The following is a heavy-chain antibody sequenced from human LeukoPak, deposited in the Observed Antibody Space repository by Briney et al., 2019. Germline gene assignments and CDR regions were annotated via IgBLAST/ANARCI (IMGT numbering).Heavy chain of an antibody. CDR3: ARVNCSSTSCYTDYYYGMDV. CDR2: INHSGST. Sequence: PSETLSLTCAVYGGSFSGYYWRWIRQPPGKGLEWIGEINHSGSTNYNPSLKSRVTISVDTSKNQFSLKLSSVTAADTAVYYCARVNCSSTSCYTDYYYGMDVWGQGTTVTVSS. D-gene: IGHD2-2*02. V-gene: IGHV4-34*01. J-gene: IGHJ6*02. CDR1: GGSFSGYY.